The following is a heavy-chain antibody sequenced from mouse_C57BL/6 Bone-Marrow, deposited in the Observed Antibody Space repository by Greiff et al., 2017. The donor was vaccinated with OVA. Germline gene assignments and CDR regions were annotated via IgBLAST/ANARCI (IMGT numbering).Heavy chain of an antibody. V-gene: IGHV8-8*01. J-gene: IGHJ3*01. CDR1: GFSLSTFGMG. D-gene: IGHD2-3*01. CDR3: ARVYDCYYVWFAY. Sequence: QFTLKESGPGILQPSQTLSLTCSFSGFSLSTFGMGVGWLRPPSGKGLEWLAHIWWDDDNYYNPALKSRLTISKDTSKNQVYLKIANVDTAETATYYCARVYDCYYVWFAYWGQGTLVTVSA. CDR2: IWWDDDN.